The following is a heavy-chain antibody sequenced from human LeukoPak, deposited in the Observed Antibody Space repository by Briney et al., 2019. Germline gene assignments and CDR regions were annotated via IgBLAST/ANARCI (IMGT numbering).Heavy chain of an antibody. D-gene: IGHD6-19*01. CDR3: AREANSGYSSGDDAFDI. Sequence: GGSLRLPCAASGFTFSTYWMHWVRQAPGEGLVWVSRINGEGRSTSHADSVKGRFTISRDNAKNTLYLQMNSLRAEDTAVYYCAREANSGYSSGDDAFDIWGQGTMVTVSS. CDR2: INGEGRST. V-gene: IGHV3-74*01. CDR1: GFTFSTYW. J-gene: IGHJ3*02.